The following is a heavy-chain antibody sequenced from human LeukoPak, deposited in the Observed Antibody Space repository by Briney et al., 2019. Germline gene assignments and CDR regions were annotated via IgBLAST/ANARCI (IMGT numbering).Heavy chain of an antibody. J-gene: IGHJ3*02. V-gene: IGHV4-59*11. CDR3: ARDSSDAFDI. CDR1: GGSISSHF. Sequence: PSETLSLTCTVSGGSISSHFWTWIRQPPGKGLEWIGYIYSGSGTTNYNPSLKSRVTISVDTSKNQFSLKLSSVTAADTAVYYCARDSSDAFDIWGQGTMVTVSS. CDR2: IYSGSGTT.